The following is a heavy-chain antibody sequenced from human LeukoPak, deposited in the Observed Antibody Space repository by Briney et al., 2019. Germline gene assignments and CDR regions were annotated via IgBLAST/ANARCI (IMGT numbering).Heavy chain of an antibody. CDR3: ARSGYCTNGVCVNWFDP. Sequence: GASVKVSCKASGGTFISYAISWVRQAPGQGLEWMGGIIPVFGTANYAQKFQGRVTITADESTSTAYMELSSLRSEDTAVYYCARSGYCTNGVCVNWFDPWGQGTLVTVSS. CDR2: IIPVFGTA. CDR1: GGTFISYA. V-gene: IGHV1-69*13. D-gene: IGHD2-8*01. J-gene: IGHJ5*02.